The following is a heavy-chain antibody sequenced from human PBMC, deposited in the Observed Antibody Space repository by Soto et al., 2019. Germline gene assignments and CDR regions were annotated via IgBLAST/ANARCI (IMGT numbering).Heavy chain of an antibody. J-gene: IGHJ5*02. Sequence: PSETLSLTCTVSGGSIISSSYYWGWIRQPPGEGLEWIGSIYYSGSTYYNPSLKSRVTISVDTSKNQFSLKLSSVTAADTAVYYCARSPGLLYSSSWFRGWFDPWGQGTRVTVS. CDR1: GGSIISSSYY. D-gene: IGHD6-6*01. CDR2: IYYSGST. V-gene: IGHV4-39*01. CDR3: ARSPGLLYSSSWFRGWFDP.